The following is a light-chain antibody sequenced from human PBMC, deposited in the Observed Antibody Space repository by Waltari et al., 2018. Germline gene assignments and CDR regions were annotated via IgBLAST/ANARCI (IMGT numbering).Light chain of an antibody. Sequence: EIVMTQSPATLSVSPGDRAPLSCRASQNANTNVAWYQHKPGLAPRLLIYYASTRATGIPARFSGSGSGTEFTLTISSLQSEDFAVYFCQQHNDWPLTFGGGTKVEIK. V-gene: IGKV3-15*01. J-gene: IGKJ4*01. CDR1: QNANTN. CDR3: QQHNDWPLT. CDR2: YAS.